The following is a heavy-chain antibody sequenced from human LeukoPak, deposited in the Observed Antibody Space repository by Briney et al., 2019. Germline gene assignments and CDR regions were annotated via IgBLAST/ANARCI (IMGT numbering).Heavy chain of an antibody. V-gene: IGHV3-33*01. J-gene: IGHJ3*02. CDR3: AREVDSGAFDT. D-gene: IGHD2-15*01. Sequence: GRSLRLSCAASGFTFSSYGMHWVRQAPGKGLEWVAVIWYDGSNKYYADSVKGRFTISRDNSKNTLYLQMNSLRAEDTAVYYCAREVDSGAFDTWGQGTMVTVSS. CDR1: GFTFSSYG. CDR2: IWYDGSNK.